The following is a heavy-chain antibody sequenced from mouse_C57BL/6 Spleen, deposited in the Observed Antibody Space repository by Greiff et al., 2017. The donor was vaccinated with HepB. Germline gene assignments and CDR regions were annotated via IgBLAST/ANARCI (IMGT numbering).Heavy chain of an antibody. D-gene: IGHD1-1*01. CDR1: GFTFSSYA. Sequence: EVHLVESGGGLVKPGGSLKLSCAASGFTFSSYAMSWVRQTPEKRLEWVATISDGGSYTYYPDNVKGRFTISRDNAKNNLYLQMSHLKSEDTAMYYCAREGTVVVPNWVDWYFDVWGTGTTVTVSS. CDR2: ISDGGSYT. J-gene: IGHJ1*03. V-gene: IGHV5-4*01. CDR3: AREGTVVVPNWVDWYFDV.